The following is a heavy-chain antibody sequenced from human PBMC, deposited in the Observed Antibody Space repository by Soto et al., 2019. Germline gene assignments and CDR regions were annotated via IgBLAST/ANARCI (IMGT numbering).Heavy chain of an antibody. CDR2: IYTSGST. CDR3: ARDPRSGPYSSSPDWFDP. CDR1: GGSISSYY. D-gene: IGHD6-6*01. J-gene: IGHJ5*02. Sequence: PXESLALTCAVSGGSISSYYWSWIRQPAGKGLEWIGRIYTSGSTNYNPSLKSRVTMSVDTSKNQFSLKLSSVTAADTAVYYCARDPRSGPYSSSPDWFDPWGQGTLVTVSS. V-gene: IGHV4-4*07.